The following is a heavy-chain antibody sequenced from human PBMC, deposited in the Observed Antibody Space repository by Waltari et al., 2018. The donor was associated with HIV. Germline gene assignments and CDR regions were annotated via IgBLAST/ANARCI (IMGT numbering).Heavy chain of an antibody. CDR1: GFIFSNYG. J-gene: IGHJ6*02. CDR2: LCYYGSNK. D-gene: IGHD6-13*01. V-gene: IGHV3-33*01. Sequence: QVQLVESGGGVVQSGRSLRLSCATSGFIFSNYGMHWVRQAPGKGVEWVAILCYYGSNKYFADSVKGRFTISRDNSKNTLYLQMNSLRAEDTAVYYCARDRSSSWYGRDYYYYGMDVWGQGTTVTVSS. CDR3: ARDRSSSWYGRDYYYYGMDV.